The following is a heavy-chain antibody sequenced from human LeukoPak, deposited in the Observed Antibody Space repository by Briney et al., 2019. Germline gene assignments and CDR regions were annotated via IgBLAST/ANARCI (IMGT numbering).Heavy chain of an antibody. Sequence: GGSLRLSCAASGFTFGDYYMSWIRQAPGKGLEWVSYISISGSTIYYADSVKGRFTISRDNAKNSLYLQMNSLRAEDTAVYYCAGIVGVRTVRYFDYWGQGTLVTVSS. V-gene: IGHV3-11*04. CDR3: AGIVGVRTVRYFDY. CDR2: ISISGSTI. CDR1: GFTFGDYY. D-gene: IGHD1-26*01. J-gene: IGHJ4*02.